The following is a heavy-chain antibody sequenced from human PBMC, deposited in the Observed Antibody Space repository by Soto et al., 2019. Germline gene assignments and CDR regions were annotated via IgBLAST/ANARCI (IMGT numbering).Heavy chain of an antibody. D-gene: IGHD2-8*01. CDR3: AAGPLSCTSICSPFYFDS. CDR2: IVVGSGNT. V-gene: IGHV1-58*01. J-gene: IGHJ4*02. CDR1: GFTFTSSA. Sequence: QKQVVQSGPEVKKPGTSVKVSCETSGFTFTSSAVQWVRQARGQRLEWIGWIVVGSGNTDYAQNFQERVTITRDMFTSTAYMELSSLTSEDTAVYYCAAGPLSCTSICSPFYFDSWGQGTLVTVSS.